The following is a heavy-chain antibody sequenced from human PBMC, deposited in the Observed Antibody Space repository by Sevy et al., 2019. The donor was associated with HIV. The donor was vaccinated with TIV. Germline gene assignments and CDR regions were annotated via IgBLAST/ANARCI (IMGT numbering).Heavy chain of an antibody. Sequence: SETLSLTCSVSGGSVSNPNYYWGWIRQPPGKGLEWIGSIYYSGATSYNPSLESRVPTSVDTSNNRFSLILTSVTAADTAVYYCARSQHFSGDYADYAFDVWGQGTMVTVSS. J-gene: IGHJ3*01. V-gene: IGHV4-39*01. CDR2: IYYSGAT. CDR1: GGSVSNPNYY. D-gene: IGHD4-17*01. CDR3: ARSQHFSGDYADYAFDV.